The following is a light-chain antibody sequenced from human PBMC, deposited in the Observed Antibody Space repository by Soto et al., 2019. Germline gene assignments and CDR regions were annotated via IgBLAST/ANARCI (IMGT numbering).Light chain of an antibody. J-gene: IGKJ4*01. CDR1: QDISNY. CDR2: DAS. CDR3: QQYHNVPLT. V-gene: IGKV1-33*01. Sequence: DLQMTQSPSSLSASVGDRVTITCQASQDISNYLNWYQHKPGKAPKLLIYDASNLETGVPSRFSGSRSGTDFTFTISSLQPEDIATYYCQQYHNVPLTFGGGTKVEI.